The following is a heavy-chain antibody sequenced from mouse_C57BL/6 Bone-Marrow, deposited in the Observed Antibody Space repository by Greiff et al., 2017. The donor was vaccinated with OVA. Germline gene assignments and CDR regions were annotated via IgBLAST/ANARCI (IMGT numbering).Heavy chain of an antibody. D-gene: IGHD1-1*01. CDR1: VYTFTDYY. CDR3: ARTPITTVVASDY. CDR2: INPNNGGT. J-gene: IGHJ2*01. Sequence: EVQLQQSGPELVKPGASVKISCKASVYTFTDYYMNWVKQSHGKSLEWIGDINPNNGGTSYNQKFKGKATLTVDKSSSTAYMELRSLTAEDSAVYYCARTPITTVVASDYWGQGTTLTVSS. V-gene: IGHV1-26*01.